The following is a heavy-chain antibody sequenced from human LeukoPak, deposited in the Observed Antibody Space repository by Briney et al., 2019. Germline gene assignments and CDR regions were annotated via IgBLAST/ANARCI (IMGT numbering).Heavy chain of an antibody. V-gene: IGHV3-30*18. CDR2: ISYDGSNK. J-gene: IGHJ6*02. CDR3: AKDLRTTVTDYYYYGMDV. Sequence: GGSLRLTCAASGFTFSSYGMHWVRQAPGKGLEWVAVISYDGSNKYYADSVKGRFTISRDNSKNTLYLQMNSLRAEDTAVYYCAKDLRTTVTDYYYYGMDVWGQGTTVTVSS. D-gene: IGHD4-17*01. CDR1: GFTFSSYG.